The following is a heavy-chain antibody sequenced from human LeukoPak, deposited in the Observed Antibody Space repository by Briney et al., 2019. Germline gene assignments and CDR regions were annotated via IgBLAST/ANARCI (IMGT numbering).Heavy chain of an antibody. CDR1: GGTFSSYA. Sequence: SVKVSCKASGGTFSSYAISWVRQAPGQGLEWMGGIIPIFGTANYAQKFQGRATITTDESTSTAYMELSSLRSEDTAVYYCAILGSGYCSGGSCLPTFDYWGQGTLVTVSS. D-gene: IGHD2-15*01. CDR3: AILGSGYCSGGSCLPTFDY. CDR2: IIPIFGTA. J-gene: IGHJ4*02. V-gene: IGHV1-69*05.